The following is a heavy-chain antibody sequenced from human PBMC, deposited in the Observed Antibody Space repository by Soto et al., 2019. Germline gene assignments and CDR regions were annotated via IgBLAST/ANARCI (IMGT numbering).Heavy chain of an antibody. CDR3: ERTTRRHLDL. CDR2: IDYSGTA. J-gene: IGHJ4*02. D-gene: IGHD4-4*01. V-gene: IGHV4-39*01. Sequence: PXGTLSLTCTVSYGCISVSNLFWGGVRQPPGKGLEWIGNIDYSGTAYFNPSLGTRVSFPVDTSKNQFSLTLYSVTAADTAVYYCERTTRRHLDLWGQGILVTVSS. CDR1: YGCISVSNLF.